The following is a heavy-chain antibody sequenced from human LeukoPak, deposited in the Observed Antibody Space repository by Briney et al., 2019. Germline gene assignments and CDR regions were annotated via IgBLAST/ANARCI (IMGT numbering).Heavy chain of an antibody. Sequence: ASVKVSCKASGGTFSSYAISWVRQAPGQGLEWMGGIIPIFGTANYAQKFQGRVTITADESTSTAYMELSSLRSEDTAVYYCARVSQDIVLMVYTHAFDIWGQGTMVTVSS. D-gene: IGHD2-8*01. CDR3: ARVSQDIVLMVYTHAFDI. J-gene: IGHJ3*02. CDR1: GGTFSSYA. V-gene: IGHV1-69*01. CDR2: IIPIFGTA.